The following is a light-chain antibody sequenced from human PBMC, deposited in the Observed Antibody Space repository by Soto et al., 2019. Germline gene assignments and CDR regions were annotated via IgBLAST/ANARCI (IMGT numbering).Light chain of an antibody. CDR2: KVS. Sequence: QSALTQPASVSGSPGQSITISCTGTNSDVGAYNVVSWYHQHPGKAPKLIIYKVSERPSGVSDRFSGSKSGNTASLTITGIQAEDEADYYCSSYASSSTGVFGGGTKLTVL. CDR3: SSYASSSTGV. CDR1: NSDVGAYNV. V-gene: IGLV2-14*02. J-gene: IGLJ3*02.